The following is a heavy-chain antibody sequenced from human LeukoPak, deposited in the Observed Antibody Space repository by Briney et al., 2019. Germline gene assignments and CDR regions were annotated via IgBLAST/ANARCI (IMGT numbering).Heavy chain of an antibody. Sequence: PGGSLRLSCAASGFTFDDYAMHWVRQAPGKGLEWVSLISGDGGSTYYVDSVKGRFTISRDNSNNSLYLQMNSLRTEDTAFYYCAKDIGADIVIVAAALPVGYYYYGMDVWGQGTTVTVSS. J-gene: IGHJ6*02. V-gene: IGHV3-43*02. CDR1: GFTFDDYA. D-gene: IGHD2-2*01. CDR3: AKDIGADIVIVAAALPVGYYYYGMDV. CDR2: ISGDGGST.